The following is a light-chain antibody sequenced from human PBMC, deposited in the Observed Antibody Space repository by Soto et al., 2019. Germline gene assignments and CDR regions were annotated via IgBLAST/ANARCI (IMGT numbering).Light chain of an antibody. Sequence: DIQMTQSPSTLSASVGDRVTITCRASQSISTWLAWYQQKPGKAPELLISDASSLESGVPSRFSGSGSGAEFTLTISSLQPDDFATYYCQQYNSYSLWTFGQGTKVDI. V-gene: IGKV1-5*01. CDR2: DAS. CDR3: QQYNSYSLWT. CDR1: QSISTW. J-gene: IGKJ1*01.